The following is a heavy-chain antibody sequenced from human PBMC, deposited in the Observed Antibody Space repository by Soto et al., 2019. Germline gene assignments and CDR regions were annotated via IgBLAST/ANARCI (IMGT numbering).Heavy chain of an antibody. J-gene: IGHJ4*02. Sequence: ASVKVSCKVSGYTLTELSMHWVRQAPGKGLEWMGGSDPEDGETIYAQKFQGRITMTEDTSTDTAYMELSSLRSEDTAVYYCAKGRGRGVGSGLCDYWGQETLVTVSS. D-gene: IGHD3-3*01. CDR2: SDPEDGET. CDR1: GYTLTELS. CDR3: AKGRGRGVGSGLCDY. V-gene: IGHV1-24*01.